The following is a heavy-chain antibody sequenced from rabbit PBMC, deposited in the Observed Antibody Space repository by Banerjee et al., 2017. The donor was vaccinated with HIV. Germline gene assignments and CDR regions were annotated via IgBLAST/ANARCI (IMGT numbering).Heavy chain of an antibody. Sequence: QSLEESGGDLVKPEGSLTLTCTASRFSFSSYNMGWVRQAPGKGLEWIGYISYGGSTYYASWAKGRFTISKTSSTTVTLQMTSLTAADTATYFCARDTGYDGLDYDLWGPGTLVTVS. D-gene: IGHD4-2*01. CDR2: ISYGGST. CDR3: ARDTGYDGLDYDL. V-gene: IGHV1S40*01. CDR1: RFSFSSYN. J-gene: IGHJ4*01.